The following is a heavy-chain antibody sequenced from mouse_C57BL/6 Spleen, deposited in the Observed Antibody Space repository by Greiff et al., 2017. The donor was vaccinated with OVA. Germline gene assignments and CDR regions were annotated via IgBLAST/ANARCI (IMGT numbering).Heavy chain of an antibody. J-gene: IGHJ3*01. CDR3: ARDDGYPGGFAY. CDR1: GYTFTDYY. V-gene: IGHV1-26*01. CDR2: INPNNGGT. D-gene: IGHD2-3*01. Sequence: EVKLMESGPELVKPGASVKISCKASGYTFTDYYMNWVKQSHGKSLEWIGDINPNNGGTSYNQKFKGKATLTVDKSSSTAYMELRSLTSEDSAVYYCARDDGYPGGFAYWGQGTLVTVSA.